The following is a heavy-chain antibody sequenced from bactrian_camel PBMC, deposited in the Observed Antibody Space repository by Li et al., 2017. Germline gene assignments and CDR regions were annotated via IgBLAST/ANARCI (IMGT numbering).Heavy chain of an antibody. D-gene: IGHD4*01. CDR3: AASGFCHYRDYRVPAN. CDR2: IYRDGTYS. V-gene: IGHV3S6*01. CDR1: GFTFGHYY. Sequence: VQLVESGGGLVQPGGSLTLSCVASGFTFGHYYMNWVRQAPGKGLEWVSSIYRDGTYSAYLNSVKGRFTISSDNAKNTLYLQMDSLKPEDTAVYYRAASGFCHYRDYRVPANRGQGTQVTVS. J-gene: IGHJ4*01.